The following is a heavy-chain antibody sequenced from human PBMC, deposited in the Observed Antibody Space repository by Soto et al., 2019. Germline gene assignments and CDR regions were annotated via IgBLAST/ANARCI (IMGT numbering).Heavy chain of an antibody. CDR1: GGSISSGGYY. CDR2: IYYSGST. J-gene: IGHJ6*03. D-gene: IGHD4-17*01. CDR3: ARGYGDRLYYMDV. Sequence: SETLSLTCTVSGGSISSGGYYWSWIRQHPGKGLEWIGYIYYSGSTYYNPSLKSRVTISVDTSKNQFSLKLSSVTAADTAVYYCARGYGDRLYYMDVWGKGTTVTVSS. V-gene: IGHV4-31*03.